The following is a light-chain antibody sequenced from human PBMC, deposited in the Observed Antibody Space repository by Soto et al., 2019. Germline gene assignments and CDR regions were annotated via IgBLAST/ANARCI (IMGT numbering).Light chain of an antibody. CDR2: AAS. CDR1: QSIRTY. J-gene: IGKJ4*01. Sequence: DIQMTQSPRSLSATVGDRVTITCRASQSIRTYLSWYQQEPGKAPNLLIYAASSLQSGVPSRFSGSGSGTDFTLTISSLQPEDFATYYCQQNYGTPLTFGGGTKVELK. CDR3: QQNYGTPLT. V-gene: IGKV1-39*01.